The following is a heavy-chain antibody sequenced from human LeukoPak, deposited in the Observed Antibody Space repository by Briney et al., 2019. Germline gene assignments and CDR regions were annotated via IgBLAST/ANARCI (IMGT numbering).Heavy chain of an antibody. V-gene: IGHV3-21*06. J-gene: IGHJ4*02. CDR1: GFTFSSYN. Sequence: KPGGPLRPSCAGTGFTFSSYNMNWVRQAPGKGLEWVSSISRSSSYIYYADSVEGRFTISRDNAENSLYLQMRSLRAEDTAVYYCAREGDDSSGYSGWGQGTLVTVSS. D-gene: IGHD3-22*01. CDR3: AREGDDSSGYSG. CDR2: ISRSSSYI.